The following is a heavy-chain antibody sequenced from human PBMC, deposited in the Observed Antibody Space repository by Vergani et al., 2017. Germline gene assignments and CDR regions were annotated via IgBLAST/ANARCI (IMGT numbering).Heavy chain of an antibody. Sequence: QVQLVQSGAEVKKPGASVKVSCKASGYTFTGYYMHWVRQAPGQGLERMGWINPNSGGTNYAQKFQGRVTMTRDTSISTAYMELSRLRSDDTAVYYCARGGDIVVVVAATPGPFDYWGQGTLVTVSS. CDR1: GYTFTGYY. CDR3: ARGGDIVVVVAATPGPFDY. D-gene: IGHD2-15*01. V-gene: IGHV1-2*02. J-gene: IGHJ4*02. CDR2: INPNSGGT.